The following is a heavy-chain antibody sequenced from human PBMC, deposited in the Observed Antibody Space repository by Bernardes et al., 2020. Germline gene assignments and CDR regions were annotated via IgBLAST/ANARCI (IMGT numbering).Heavy chain of an antibody. V-gene: IGHV4-61*01. CDR2: VFHSGTI. CDR3: ARDRSDYTNHYYGMDV. J-gene: IGHJ6*04. Sequence: SETLSLTCTVSGGSVRNNHHYWTWIRQSPGKGLEWLGFVFHSGTIKYNPSLKSRVTMSIDTSKNQFSLKLSSVTAADTAVYFCARDRSDYTNHYYGMDVWGKGTTVTVSS. CDR1: GGSVRNNHHY. D-gene: IGHD4-4*01.